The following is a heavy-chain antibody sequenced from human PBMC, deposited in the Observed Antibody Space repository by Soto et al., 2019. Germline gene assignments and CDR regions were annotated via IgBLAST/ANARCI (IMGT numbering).Heavy chain of an antibody. CDR3: ASPGYGAPADY. CDR2: IYYSGST. CDR1: GGSISSSSYY. J-gene: IGHJ4*02. Sequence: PSETLSLTCTVSGGSISSSSYYWGWIRQPPGKGLEWIGSIYYSGSTYYNPSLKSRVTISVDTSKNQFSLKLSSVTAADTAVYYCASPGYGAPADYWGQGTLVTVS. V-gene: IGHV4-39*01. D-gene: IGHD4-17*01.